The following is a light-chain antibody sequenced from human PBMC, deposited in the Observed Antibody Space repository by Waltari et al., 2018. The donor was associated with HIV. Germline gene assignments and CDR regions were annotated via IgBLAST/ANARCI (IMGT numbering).Light chain of an antibody. CDR2: RNN. CDR1: SSNIGSNY. Sequence: QSVLTQPPSASGTPGQRVTISCSGSSSNIGSNYIYWYQQLPGTAPKLLIYRNNQRPSGVPDRFSGYKSGTSASLAISWLRSEDEADYSCAAWDDSRSGCVFGGGTKLTV. V-gene: IGLV1-47*01. CDR3: AAWDDSRSGCV. J-gene: IGLJ2*01.